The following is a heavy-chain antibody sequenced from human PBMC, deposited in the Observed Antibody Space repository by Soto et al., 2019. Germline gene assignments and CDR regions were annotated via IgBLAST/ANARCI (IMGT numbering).Heavy chain of an antibody. Sequence: GSLRLSCAASGFTFSSYGMHWVRQAPGKGLEWVAVISYDGSNKYYADSVKGRFTISRDNSKNTLYLQMNSLRAEDTAVYYCAKGEKWLYYYYGMDVWGQGTTVTVSS. CDR3: AKGEKWLYYYYGMDV. CDR2: ISYDGSNK. D-gene: IGHD5-12*01. CDR1: GFTFSSYG. J-gene: IGHJ6*02. V-gene: IGHV3-30*18.